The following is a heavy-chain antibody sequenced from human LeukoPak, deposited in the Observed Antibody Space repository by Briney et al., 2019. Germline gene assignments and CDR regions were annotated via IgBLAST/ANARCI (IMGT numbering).Heavy chain of an antibody. J-gene: IGHJ4*02. D-gene: IGHD2-2*02. CDR2: INHSGST. V-gene: IGHV4-34*01. Sequence: SETLSLTCAVYGGSFSGYYWSWIRQPPGKGLEWIGEINHSGSTNYNPSLKSRVTMSVDTSKNQFSLKLSSVTAADTAVYYCARGGEIYRYWGQGTLVTVSS. CDR3: ARGGEIYRY. CDR1: GGSFSGYY.